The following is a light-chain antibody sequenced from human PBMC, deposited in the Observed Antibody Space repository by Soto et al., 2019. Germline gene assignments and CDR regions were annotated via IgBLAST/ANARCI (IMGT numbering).Light chain of an antibody. Sequence: EVVLTQSPGTLSLSPGEISTLSCRSSQSVSSNFLAWYQQRPGQAPRLLIYDASDRATGIPDRFSGSGSRTDFTLTISRLEPEDFAVYYCQQYGSSPLTFGGGTKVDIK. CDR2: DAS. CDR1: QSVSSNF. V-gene: IGKV3-20*01. J-gene: IGKJ4*01. CDR3: QQYGSSPLT.